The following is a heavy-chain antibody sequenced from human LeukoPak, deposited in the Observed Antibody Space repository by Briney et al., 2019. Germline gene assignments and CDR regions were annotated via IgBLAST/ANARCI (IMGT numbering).Heavy chain of an antibody. J-gene: IGHJ4*02. CDR1: GGSISSRSYY. Sequence: SETLSLTSTVSGGSISSRSYYWGWIRQPPGKGLEWIGTIYYSGSTYYNPSLKSRVTISVDTSKNQFSLKLSSATAADTAVYYCAREYSSSDVFDYWGQGTLVTVSS. CDR2: IYYSGST. D-gene: IGHD6-6*01. V-gene: IGHV4-39*07. CDR3: AREYSSSDVFDY.